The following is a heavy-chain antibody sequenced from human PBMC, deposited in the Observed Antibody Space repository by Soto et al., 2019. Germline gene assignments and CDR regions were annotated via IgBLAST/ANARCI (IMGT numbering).Heavy chain of an antibody. CDR2: INAGNGNT. CDR3: AIRSVMGYYFDY. CDR1: GYTVTSYA. V-gene: IGHV1-3*01. Sequence: VSVEDSCRSSGYTVTSYAMHWVRQAPGQRLEWMGWINAGNGNTKYSQKFQGRVTITRDTSASTAYMELSSLRSEDTAVYYCAIRSVMGYYFDYWGQGNLVTVSA. J-gene: IGHJ4*02.